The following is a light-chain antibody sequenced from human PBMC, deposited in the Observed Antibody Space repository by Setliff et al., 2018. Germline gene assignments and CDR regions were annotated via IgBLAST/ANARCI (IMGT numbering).Light chain of an antibody. CDR1: SSDIGGYKY. CDR2: EVN. CDR3: SSNIGSNNFDV. Sequence: QSVLTQPPSASGSPGQSVTISCTGTSSDIGGYKYVSWYQQHPGKAPKLMIYEVNKRPSGVPDRSSGSKSGNTASLTVSGLQAEDEADYYCSSNIGSNNFDVFGTGTKVTVL. J-gene: IGLJ1*01. V-gene: IGLV2-8*01.